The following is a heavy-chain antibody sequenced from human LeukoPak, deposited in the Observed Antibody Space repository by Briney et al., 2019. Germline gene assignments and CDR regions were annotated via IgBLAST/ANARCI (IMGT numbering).Heavy chain of an antibody. CDR2: IYYSGST. CDR1: GGSISSGGYY. V-gene: IGHV4-31*03. D-gene: IGHD3-9*01. CDR3: ARLNRYYDILTGRDYYFDY. Sequence: SQTLSLTCTVSGGSISSGGYYWSWIRQHPGKGLEWIGYIYYSGSTYYNPSLKSRVTISVDTSKNQFSLKLSSVTAADTAVYYCARLNRYYDILTGRDYYFDYWGQGTLVTVSS. J-gene: IGHJ4*02.